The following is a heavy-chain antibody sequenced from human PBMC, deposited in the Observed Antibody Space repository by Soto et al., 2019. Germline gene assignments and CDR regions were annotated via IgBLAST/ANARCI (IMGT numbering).Heavy chain of an antibody. Sequence: QVQLVQSGAEVKKPGSSVKVSCKASGGTFSSYAISWVRQAPGQGLEWMGGIIPISETTNYAQKFQGRVTITADESKSTAYMELSSLRSEDTAVYYCARSQGSSTSLELYYYYYYGMDVWGLGTTVTVSS. J-gene: IGHJ6*02. V-gene: IGHV1-69*01. CDR1: GGTFSSYA. CDR2: IIPISETT. D-gene: IGHD2-2*01. CDR3: ARSQGSSTSLELYYYYYYGMDV.